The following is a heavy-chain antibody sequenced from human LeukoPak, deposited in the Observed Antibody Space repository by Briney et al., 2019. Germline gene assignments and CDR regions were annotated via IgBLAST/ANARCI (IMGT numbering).Heavy chain of an antibody. CDR1: GFTFSSYA. D-gene: IGHD3-16*02. CDR2: ISYDGSNK. J-gene: IGHJ3*02. Sequence: GGSLRLSCAASGFTFSSYAMHWVRQAPGKGLEWVAVISYDGSNKYYADSVKGRFTISRDNAKNTLYLQMNSLRAEDTAVYYCARRLRLGELSSTWAFDIWGQGTMVTVSS. V-gene: IGHV3-30-3*01. CDR3: ARRLRLGELSSTWAFDI.